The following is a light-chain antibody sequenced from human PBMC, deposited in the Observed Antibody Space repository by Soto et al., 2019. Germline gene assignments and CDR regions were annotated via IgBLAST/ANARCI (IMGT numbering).Light chain of an antibody. CDR3: QQRSNTLT. CDR2: DAS. J-gene: IGKJ4*01. CDR1: TSFSSY. V-gene: IGKV3-11*01. Sequence: EIVLTQSPATLSLSPGEIATLSCRASTSFSSYLAWYQQKPGQAPRLLIYDASNRATGIPARFSGSGSRTDFTLIISSLEPDNFAVYYFQQRSNTLTFDWGTKVEIK.